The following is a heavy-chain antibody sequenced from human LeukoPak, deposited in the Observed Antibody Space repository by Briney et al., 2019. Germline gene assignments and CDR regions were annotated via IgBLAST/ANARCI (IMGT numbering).Heavy chain of an antibody. V-gene: IGHV3-9*01. Sequence: GGSLRLSCAASGFTFSSYAMSWVRQAPGKGLEWVSGISWNSGSIGYADSVKGRFTISRDNAKNSLYLQMNSLRAEDTALYYCAKSLGLYSSGWPPSFDYWGQGTLVTVSS. CDR2: ISWNSGSI. CDR1: GFTFSSYA. J-gene: IGHJ4*02. D-gene: IGHD6-19*01. CDR3: AKSLGLYSSGWPPSFDY.